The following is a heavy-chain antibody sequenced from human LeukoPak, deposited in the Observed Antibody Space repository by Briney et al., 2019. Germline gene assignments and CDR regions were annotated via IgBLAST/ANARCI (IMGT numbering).Heavy chain of an antibody. D-gene: IGHD5-12*01. J-gene: IGHJ5*02. Sequence: GGSLRLSCGSTAVNFTADWMHCVRQDPRQGLLWVARINSDGTTTNYADSVKGRFTISRDNAKNTLFLQMNSLRAEDTAVYFCAVSNGGYGPWGQGALVTVSS. CDR1: AVNFTADW. CDR3: AVSNGGYGP. V-gene: IGHV3-74*01. CDR2: INSDGTTT.